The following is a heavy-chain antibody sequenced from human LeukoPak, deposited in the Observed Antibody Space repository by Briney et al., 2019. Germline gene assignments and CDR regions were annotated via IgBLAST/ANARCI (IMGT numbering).Heavy chain of an antibody. Sequence: KAGGSLRLSCVTSGSTFSHYYMAWIRQAPGKGLEWVSYISGTGNKEYYADSVKGRFTISRDNAQNSLYLQMSSLRAEDTAIYYCARDYSESEYFFDYWGQGSLPPSPQ. J-gene: IGHJ4*02. CDR1: GSTFSHYY. V-gene: IGHV3-11*01. D-gene: IGHD1-26*01. CDR3: ARDYSESEYFFDY. CDR2: ISGTGNKE.